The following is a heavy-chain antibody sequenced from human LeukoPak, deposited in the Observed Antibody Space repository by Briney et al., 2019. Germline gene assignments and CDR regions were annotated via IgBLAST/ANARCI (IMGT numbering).Heavy chain of an antibody. Sequence: ASVKVSCKVSRYTLTELSMHWVRQAPGKGLEWMGGFDPEDGETIYAQKFQGRVTMTGDTSTDTAYMELSSLRSEVTAVYYCARAFHRDPDYWGQGTLVTVSS. D-gene: IGHD2-21*01. J-gene: IGHJ4*02. CDR1: RYTLTELS. CDR3: ARAFHRDPDY. CDR2: FDPEDGET. V-gene: IGHV1-24*01.